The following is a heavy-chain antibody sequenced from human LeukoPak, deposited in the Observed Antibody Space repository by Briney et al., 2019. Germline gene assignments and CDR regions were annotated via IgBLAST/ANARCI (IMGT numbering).Heavy chain of an antibody. CDR3: AKDLGQTTVAMGY. CDR2: ISYDGSNK. D-gene: IGHD4-23*01. J-gene: IGHJ4*02. Sequence: GGSLRLSCAASGFTFSSYGMHWVRQAPGKGLEWVAVISYDGSNKYYADSVKGRFTISRDNSKNTLYLQMNSLRAEDTAVYYCAKDLGQTTVAMGYWGQGTLVTVSS. V-gene: IGHV3-30*18. CDR1: GFTFSSYG.